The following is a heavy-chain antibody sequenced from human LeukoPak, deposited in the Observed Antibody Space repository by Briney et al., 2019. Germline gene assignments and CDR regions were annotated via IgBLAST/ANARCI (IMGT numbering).Heavy chain of an antibody. J-gene: IGHJ3*02. Sequence: PGGSLRLSCAASGFTFSDYYMSWIRQAPGKGLEWVSYISSSGSTIYYADSVKGRFTISRDNAKNSLYLQMNSLRAEDTAAYYCARGCDSSSWYCAFDIWGQGTMVTVSS. CDR3: ARGCDSSSWYCAFDI. CDR1: GFTFSDYY. D-gene: IGHD6-13*01. CDR2: ISSSGSTI. V-gene: IGHV3-11*01.